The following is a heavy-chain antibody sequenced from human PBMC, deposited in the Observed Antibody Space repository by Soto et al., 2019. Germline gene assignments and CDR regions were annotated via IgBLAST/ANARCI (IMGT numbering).Heavy chain of an antibody. V-gene: IGHV4-59*01. CDR3: ARGDWNDYYYGLDV. CDR2: IYYIGSS. Sequence: QVQLQESGPGLVKPSETLSLTCAVSGGSITNYYWTWIRQPPGMGLEWIGYIYYIGSSNYNPSLKSRVTISVDTSKNQFSLKLSSVTAADTAVYYCARGDWNDYYYGLDVWGQGTTVTVSS. J-gene: IGHJ6*02. D-gene: IGHD1-1*01. CDR1: GGSITNYY.